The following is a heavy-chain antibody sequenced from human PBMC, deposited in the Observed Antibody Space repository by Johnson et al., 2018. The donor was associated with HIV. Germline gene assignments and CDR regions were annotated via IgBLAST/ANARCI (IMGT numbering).Heavy chain of an antibody. CDR2: VSYDGSKK. V-gene: IGHV3-30*18. CDR1: GFTFSSYG. J-gene: IGHJ3*02. D-gene: IGHD1-14*01. Sequence: QVPLVESGGGVVQRGGSLRVSCSASGFTFSSYGMHWVRQAPGKGLEWVAIVSYDGSKKYYPDSVKGRFTISRDNSKNTLYLQMDSLRAEDTAVYYCAKIRTSGTGDAFDIWGQGTMVTVSS. CDR3: AKIRTSGTGDAFDI.